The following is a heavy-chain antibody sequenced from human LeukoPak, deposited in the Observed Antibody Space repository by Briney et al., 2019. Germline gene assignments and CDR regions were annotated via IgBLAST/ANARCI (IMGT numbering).Heavy chain of an antibody. D-gene: IGHD6-13*01. CDR3: ARGVIAAAAGDPFDY. CDR1: GGSISSGSYY. Sequence: SETLSLTCTVSGGSISSGSYYWSWIRQPAGKGLEWIGRIYTGGSTNYNPSLKSRVTISVDTSKNQFSLKLSSVTAADTAVYYCARGVIAAAAGDPFDYWGQGTLVTVSS. J-gene: IGHJ4*02. V-gene: IGHV4-61*02. CDR2: IYTGGST.